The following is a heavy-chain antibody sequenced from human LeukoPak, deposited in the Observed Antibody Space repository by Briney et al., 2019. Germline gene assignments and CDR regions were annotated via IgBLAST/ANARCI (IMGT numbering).Heavy chain of an antibody. CDR3: ARLYYYGSGMFSAFDI. CDR2: IYHSGST. CDR1: GGSISSGGYY. V-gene: IGHV4-30-2*01. D-gene: IGHD3-10*01. Sequence: PSPTLSLTCTVSGGSISSGGYYWSWIRQPPGKGLEWIGYIYHSGSTYYNPSLKSRVTISVDRSKNQFSLKLSSVTAADTAVYYCARLYYYGSGMFSAFDIWGQGTVVTVSS. J-gene: IGHJ3*02.